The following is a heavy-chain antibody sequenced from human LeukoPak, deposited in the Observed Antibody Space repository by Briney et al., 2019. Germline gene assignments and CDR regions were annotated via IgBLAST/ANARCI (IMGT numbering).Heavy chain of an antibody. J-gene: IGHJ4*02. Sequence: GASVKVSCKSSGGTFSSYAISRVRQAPGQGLEWMGGIIPIFGTPHYAQKFQGRVTITADESTSTAYMELSSLRSEDTAVYYCARGDGSGSYFDYWGQGPLVTVSS. D-gene: IGHD3-10*01. CDR2: IIPIFGTP. V-gene: IGHV1-69*13. CDR3: ARGDGSGSYFDY. CDR1: GGTFSSYA.